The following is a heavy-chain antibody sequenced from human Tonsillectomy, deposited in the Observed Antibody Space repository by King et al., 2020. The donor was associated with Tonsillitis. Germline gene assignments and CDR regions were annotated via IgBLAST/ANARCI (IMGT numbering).Heavy chain of an antibody. V-gene: IGHV3-30*02. CDR1: GFTFRNYG. D-gene: IGHD7-27*01. Sequence: QVQLVESGGGVVQPGGSLRLSCAASGFTFRNYGMHWVRQAPAKGLEWVAFIRYDGTIKYYADSVKGRFTISRDNSKNTLYLQMNSLRPEDTAVYYCRDDMGSYGENWGQGTLVTVSS. CDR2: IRYDGTIK. CDR3: RDDMGSYGEN. J-gene: IGHJ4*02.